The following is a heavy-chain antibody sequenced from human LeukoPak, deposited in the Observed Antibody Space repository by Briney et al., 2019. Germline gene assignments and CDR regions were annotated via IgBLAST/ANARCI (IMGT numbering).Heavy chain of an antibody. CDR2: IYYSGST. Sequence: PSQTLSLTCTVSGGSISSGGYYWSWIRQHPGKGLEWIGYIYYSGSTYYNPSLKSRVTISVDTSKNQFSLKLSSVTAADTAVYYCARDHYDILTGYRHFQHWGQGTLVTVSS. CDR1: GGSISSGGYY. J-gene: IGHJ1*01. V-gene: IGHV4-31*03. CDR3: ARDHYDILTGYRHFQH. D-gene: IGHD3-9*01.